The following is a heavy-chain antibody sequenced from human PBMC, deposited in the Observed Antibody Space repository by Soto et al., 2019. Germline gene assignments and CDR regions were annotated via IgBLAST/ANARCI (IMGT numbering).Heavy chain of an antibody. Sequence: SETLSLTCTVSGGSISSYYWSWIRQPPGKGLEWIGYIYYSGSTNYNPSLKSRVTISVDTSKNQFSLKLSSVTAADTAVYYCARGLGYFDYWGQGTLVTVSS. CDR1: GGSISSYY. CDR2: IYYSGST. CDR3: ARGLGYFDY. V-gene: IGHV4-59*01. J-gene: IGHJ4*02.